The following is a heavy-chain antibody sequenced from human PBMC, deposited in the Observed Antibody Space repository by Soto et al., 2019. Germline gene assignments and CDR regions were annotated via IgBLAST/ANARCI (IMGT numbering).Heavy chain of an antibody. J-gene: IGHJ4*02. CDR3: ARGPLVPHFDY. D-gene: IGHD6-6*01. CDR1: GGSFSGYY. Sequence: SETLSLTCAVYGGSFSGYYWSWIRQPPGKGLEWIGEINHSGSTNYNPPLKSRVTISVDTSKNQFSLKLSSVTAADTAVYYCARGPLVPHFDYWGQGTLVTVSS. CDR2: INHSGST. V-gene: IGHV4-34*01.